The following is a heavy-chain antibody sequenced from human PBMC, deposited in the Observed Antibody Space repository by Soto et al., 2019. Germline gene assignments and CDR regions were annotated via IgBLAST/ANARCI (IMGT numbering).Heavy chain of an antibody. D-gene: IGHD2-21*01. CDR2: ISGSGGST. J-gene: IGHJ2*01. CDR1: GFTFSSYA. V-gene: IGHV3-23*01. CDR3: AKDPFIGGVSPKVHWYFDL. Sequence: EVQLLESGGGLVQPGGSLRLSCAASGFTFSSYAMSWVRQAPGKGLEWVSAISGSGGSTYYADSVKGRFTISRDNSKNTLYLQMNSLRAEDTAVYYCAKDPFIGGVSPKVHWYFDLCGRGTLVAVSS.